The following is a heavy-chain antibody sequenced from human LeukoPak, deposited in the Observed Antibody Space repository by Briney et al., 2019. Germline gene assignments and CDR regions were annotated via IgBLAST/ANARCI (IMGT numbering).Heavy chain of an antibody. CDR2: IYYSGST. V-gene: IGHV4-59*12. Sequence: SETLSLTCTVSDGSISSYYWSWIRQPPGKGLEWIGYIYYSGSTSYNPSLKSRVTISVDTSKNQFSLKLSSVTAADTAVYYCARVRGSSWYWDYWGRGTLVTVSS. D-gene: IGHD6-13*01. J-gene: IGHJ4*02. CDR1: DGSISSYY. CDR3: ARVRGSSWYWDY.